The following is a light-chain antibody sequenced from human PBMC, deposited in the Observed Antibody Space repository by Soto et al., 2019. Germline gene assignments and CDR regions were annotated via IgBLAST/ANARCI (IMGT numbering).Light chain of an antibody. CDR2: RNL. CDR1: SSNIGNYY. J-gene: IGLJ3*02. CDR3: AAWDDSLSGWV. Sequence: QPVLTQPPSASGTPGQRVTISCSGSSSNIGNYYLHWYQQVPGTAPKLLIYRNLQRPSGVPDRFSGSKSGTSASLAISGLRSEDEADYYCAAWDDSLSGWVFGGGTKLTVL. V-gene: IGLV1-47*01.